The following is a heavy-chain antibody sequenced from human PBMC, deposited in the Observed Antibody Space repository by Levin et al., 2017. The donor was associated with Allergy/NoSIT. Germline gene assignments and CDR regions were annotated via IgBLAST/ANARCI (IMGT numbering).Heavy chain of an antibody. D-gene: IGHD2-2*02. V-gene: IGHV1-2*02. Sequence: ASVKVSCKASGYTFTGYYMHWVRQAPGQRLEWMGWINPNSGGSNIAQKFQDRVTMTRDTSISTAYMELSRLRSDDTAVYYCARTYGYCSTTSCYTDGFEIWGQGTMVTVSS. CDR3: ARTYGYCSTTSCYTDGFEI. J-gene: IGHJ3*02. CDR1: GYTFTGYY. CDR2: INPNSGGS.